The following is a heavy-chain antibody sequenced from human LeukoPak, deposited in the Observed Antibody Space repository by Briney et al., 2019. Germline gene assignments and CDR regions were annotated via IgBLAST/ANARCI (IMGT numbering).Heavy chain of an antibody. D-gene: IGHD3-3*01. CDR2: ISPNSGDT. V-gene: IGHV1-2*02. CDR1: GYTFTYYY. Sequence: ASVRVSCKASGYTFTYYYVHWVRQAPGQGLEWMGCISPNSGDTHYAQKFQGRVTMTRDTSITTAYMELSRLRSDDTAVYFCARLPYDEPDYWGQGTLVTVSS. CDR3: ARLPYDEPDY. J-gene: IGHJ4*02.